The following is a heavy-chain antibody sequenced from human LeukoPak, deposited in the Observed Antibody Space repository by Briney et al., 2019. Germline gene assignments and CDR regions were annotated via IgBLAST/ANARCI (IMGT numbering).Heavy chain of an antibody. CDR2: IRRKAHGGTT. CDR3: TRVTYYYDNSGYFHFDS. CDR1: GLTFGDYA. J-gene: IGHJ4*02. V-gene: IGHV3-49*04. Sequence: GGSLRLSCTTSGLTFGDYAMSWVRQAPGKGLEWVSFIRRKAHGGTTEYAASVKGRFSSSRDDSKSIAYLQMNSLKTEDTAVYFCTRVTYYYDNSGYFHFDSWGQGSLVTVSS. D-gene: IGHD3-22*01.